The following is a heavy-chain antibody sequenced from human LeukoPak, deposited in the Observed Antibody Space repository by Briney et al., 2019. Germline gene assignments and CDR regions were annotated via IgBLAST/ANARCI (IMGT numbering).Heavy chain of an antibody. CDR1: GGSISSSSYY. D-gene: IGHD2-2*01. CDR3: ARRYCSSTGCLIDY. CDR2: ISSSGTTI. Sequence: LSLTCTVSGGSISSSSYYWGWIRQPPGKGLEWVSYISSSGTTIYYADSVKGRFTISRDNAKNSLYLQMNSLRAEDTAVYYCARRYCSSTGCLIDYWGQGTLVTVSS. V-gene: IGHV3-11*04. J-gene: IGHJ4*02.